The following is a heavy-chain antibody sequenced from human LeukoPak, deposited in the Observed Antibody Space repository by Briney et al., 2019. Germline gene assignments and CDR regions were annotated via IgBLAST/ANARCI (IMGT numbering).Heavy chain of an antibody. V-gene: IGHV3-33*01. CDR1: GFTFRSHG. Sequence: GSLRFSCAASGFTFRSHGMHWVRQAPGKGLEWVAVIWYDGSNKYYADSVKGRFTVSRDNSKNTLYLQMNSLRAEDTAVYYCARDRGANYLDYWGQGTQVTASS. CDR3: ARDRGANYLDY. CDR2: IWYDGSNK. J-gene: IGHJ4*02. D-gene: IGHD2-8*01.